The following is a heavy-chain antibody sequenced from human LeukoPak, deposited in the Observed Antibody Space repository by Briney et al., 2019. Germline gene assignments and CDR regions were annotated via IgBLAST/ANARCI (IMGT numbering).Heavy chain of an antibody. CDR3: ARGPKYVPYYDFWSGFRPYYYGMDV. CDR2: IIPIFGTA. Sequence: SVKVSCKASGGTFSSYAISWVRQAPGQGLEWMGGIIPIFGTANYAQKFQGRVTITADESTSTAYMELSSLRSEDTAVYYCARGPKYVPYYDFWSGFRPYYYGMDVWGQGTTVTVSS. J-gene: IGHJ6*02. D-gene: IGHD3-3*01. V-gene: IGHV1-69*13. CDR1: GGTFSSYA.